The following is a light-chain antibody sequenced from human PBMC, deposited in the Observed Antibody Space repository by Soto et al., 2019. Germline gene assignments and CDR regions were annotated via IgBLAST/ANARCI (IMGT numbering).Light chain of an antibody. CDR2: KAS. CDR3: QQYNSYSWT. CDR1: QSISSW. J-gene: IGKJ1*01. V-gene: IGKV1-5*03. Sequence: DIQMTQSPSTLSASVVDRVTITLRASQSISSWLAWYQQKPGKAPKLLIYKASSLESGVPSRFSGSGSGTEFTLTISSLQPDDFATYYCQQYNSYSWTFGQGTKVDI.